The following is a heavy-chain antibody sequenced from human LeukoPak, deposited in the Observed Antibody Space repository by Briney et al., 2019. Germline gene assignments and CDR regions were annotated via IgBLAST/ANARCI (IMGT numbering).Heavy chain of an antibody. CDR3: ARSPSGDGYDY. V-gene: IGHV3-11*06. CDR1: GFTFSDYY. CDR2: ISSSSIYT. J-gene: IGHJ4*02. Sequence: GGSLRLSCAASGFTFSDYYISWIRQAPGKGLEWVSSISSSSIYTNYADSVKGRFTISRDNAKNSLYLQMNSLRAEDTAVYYCARSPSGDGYDYWGQGTLVTVSS. D-gene: IGHD5-24*01.